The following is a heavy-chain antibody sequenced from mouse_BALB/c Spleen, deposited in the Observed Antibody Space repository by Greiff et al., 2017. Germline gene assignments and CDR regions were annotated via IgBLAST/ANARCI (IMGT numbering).Heavy chain of an antibody. CDR1: GYTFTSYV. CDR2: INPYNDGT. Sequence: EVQLQQSGPELVKPGASVKMSCKASGYTFTSYVMHWVKQKPGQGLEWIGYINPYNDGTKYNEKFKGKATLTSDKSSSTAYMELSSLTSEDSAVYYCARGHYYGSSQFAYWGQGTLVTVSA. D-gene: IGHD1-1*01. J-gene: IGHJ3*01. V-gene: IGHV1-14*01. CDR3: ARGHYYGSSQFAY.